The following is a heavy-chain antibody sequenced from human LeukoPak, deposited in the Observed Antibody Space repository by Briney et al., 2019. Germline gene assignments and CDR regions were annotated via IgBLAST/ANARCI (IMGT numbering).Heavy chain of an antibody. V-gene: IGHV1-69*04. Sequence: SVKVSCKASGGTFSSYAISWVRQAPGQGLEWMGRIIPIFGIANYAQKFQGRVTITADKSTSTAYMELSSLRSEDTAVYYCARGGGYCSGGSCYSRLVYWGQGTLVTVSP. J-gene: IGHJ4*02. CDR3: ARGGGYCSGGSCYSRLVY. CDR1: GGTFSSYA. D-gene: IGHD2-15*01. CDR2: IIPIFGIA.